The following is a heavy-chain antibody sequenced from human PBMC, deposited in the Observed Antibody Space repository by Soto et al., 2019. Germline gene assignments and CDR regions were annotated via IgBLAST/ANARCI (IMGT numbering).Heavy chain of an antibody. CDR1: GYTFTSYG. Sequence: ASVKVSCKASGYTFTSYGITWVRQAPGQGLEWMGWISAYNGNTNYAQKLQGRVTMTTDTSASTTYMELRSLRSDDTAVYYCAREDIVSFDPWGQGTLVTVSS. D-gene: IGHD2-15*01. V-gene: IGHV1-18*01. CDR2: ISAYNGNT. J-gene: IGHJ5*02. CDR3: AREDIVSFDP.